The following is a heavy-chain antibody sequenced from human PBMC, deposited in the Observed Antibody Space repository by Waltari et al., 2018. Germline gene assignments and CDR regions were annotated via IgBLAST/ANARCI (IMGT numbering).Heavy chain of an antibody. D-gene: IGHD2-21*02. J-gene: IGHJ4*02. CDR2: VNPNGGGT. CDR1: RDPVPAHY. V-gene: IGHV1-2*02. CDR3: AREYCGGDCRLFDY. Sequence: LVQSGAEVMKPGASVQVSCKASRDPVPAHYIHWGRQAPGQGLEWMGWVNPNGGGTNYAQRFAGRITVTWDTSISTAYMEFSRLTSGDTAVYFCAREYCGGDCRLFDYWGQGTLVTVSS.